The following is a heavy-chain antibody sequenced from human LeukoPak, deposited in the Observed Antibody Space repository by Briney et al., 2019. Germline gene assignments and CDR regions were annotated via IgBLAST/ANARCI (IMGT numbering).Heavy chain of an antibody. CDR1: GGSLSGYY. V-gene: IGHV4-59*01. J-gene: IGHJ4*02. D-gene: IGHD1-1*01. Sequence: PSETLSLTCSLSGGSLSGYYWSWIRHTPGEGLEWIGYIYSSGTNNYNRALQSRVPIPLKPAKNRFSLSVPSVTAADTAMYFCARRISRWNVYIDKWGQGIQVTVSS. CDR3: ARRISRWNVYIDK. CDR2: IYSSGTN.